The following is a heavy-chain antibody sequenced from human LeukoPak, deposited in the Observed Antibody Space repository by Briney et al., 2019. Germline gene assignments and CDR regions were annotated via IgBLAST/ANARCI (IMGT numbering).Heavy chain of an antibody. CDR3: ARVCYYDSSGYCY. CDR2: IYYSGST. CDR1: GGSISSGGYY. J-gene: IGHJ4*02. V-gene: IGHV4-31*03. Sequence: PSETLSLTCTVSGGSISSGGYYWSWIRQHPGTGLEWIGYIYYSGSTYYNPSLKSRVTISVDTSKNQFSLKLSSVTAADTAVYYCARVCYYDSSGYCYWGQGTLVTVSS. D-gene: IGHD3-22*01.